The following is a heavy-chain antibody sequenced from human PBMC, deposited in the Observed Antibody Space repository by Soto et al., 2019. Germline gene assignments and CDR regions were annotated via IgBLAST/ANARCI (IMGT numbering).Heavy chain of an antibody. V-gene: IGHV3-23*01. J-gene: IGHJ4*02. D-gene: IGHD2-15*01. CDR2: ISGSGASI. Sequence: EVQLLESGGNLVQPGGSLRLSCAASGFTFSSYVMSWVRQAPGNGLEWVSTISGSGASIYDADSVKGRFTISRDNSKNTVYLQMNSLRAEDTAVYYCAKDGLGSCTGGTCYGSDYWGQGTLVTVSS. CDR3: AKDGLGSCTGGTCYGSDY. CDR1: GFTFSSYV.